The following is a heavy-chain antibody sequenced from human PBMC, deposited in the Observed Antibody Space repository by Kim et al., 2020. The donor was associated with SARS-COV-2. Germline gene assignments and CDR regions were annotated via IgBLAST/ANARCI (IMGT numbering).Heavy chain of an antibody. D-gene: IGHD3-16*01. J-gene: IGHJ6*02. CDR2: INPSGGST. CDR3: ARVREMITFGGSGDGMDV. Sequence: ASVKVSCKASGYTFTSYYMHWVRQAPGQGLEWMGIINPSGGSTSYAQKFQGRVTMTRDTSTSTVYMELSSLRSEDTAVYYCARVREMITFGGSGDGMDVWGQGTTVTVSS. CDR1: GYTFTSYY. V-gene: IGHV1-46*01.